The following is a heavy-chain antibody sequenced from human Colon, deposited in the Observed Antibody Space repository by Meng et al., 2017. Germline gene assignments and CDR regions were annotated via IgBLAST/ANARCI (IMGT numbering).Heavy chain of an antibody. CDR2: INTNTQEP. CDR1: GYTFTTYG. Sequence: QVQLVQSGSELKKPGASVRISCKASGYTFTTYGMNWVRQAPGQGLEWLGWINTNTQEPTYAQGFTGRYAFSLDTSVSTAYLQISSLESEDTAVYYCARKASGYSYSTNWGQGTLVTVSS. J-gene: IGHJ4*02. D-gene: IGHD3-22*01. V-gene: IGHV7-4-1*02. CDR3: ARKASGYSYSTN.